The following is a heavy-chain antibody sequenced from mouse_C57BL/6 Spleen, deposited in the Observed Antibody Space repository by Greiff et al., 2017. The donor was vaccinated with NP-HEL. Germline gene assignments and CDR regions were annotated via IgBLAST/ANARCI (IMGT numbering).Heavy chain of an antibody. V-gene: IGHV1-50*01. D-gene: IGHD2-4*01. Sequence: VKLQQPGAELVKPGASVKLSCKASGYTFTSYWMQWVKQRPGQGLEWIGEIDPSDSYTNYNQKFKGKATLTVDTSSSTAYMQLSSLTSEDSAVYYCARYDYDMFAYWGQGTLVTVSA. J-gene: IGHJ3*01. CDR1: GYTFTSYW. CDR2: IDPSDSYT. CDR3: ARYDYDMFAY.